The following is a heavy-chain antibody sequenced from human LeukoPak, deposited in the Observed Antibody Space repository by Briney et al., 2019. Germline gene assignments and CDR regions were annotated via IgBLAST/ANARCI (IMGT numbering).Heavy chain of an antibody. CDR1: GFTFSSYW. J-gene: IGHJ4*02. CDR2: ISYDGSNK. D-gene: IGHD3-10*01. V-gene: IGHV3-30*18. CDR3: AKDRVFDY. Sequence: GGSLRLSCAASGFTFSSYWMSWFRQAPGKGLEWVAVISYDGSNKYYADSVKGRFTISRDNSKNTLYLQMNSLRAEDTAVYYCAKDRVFDYWGQGTLVTVSS.